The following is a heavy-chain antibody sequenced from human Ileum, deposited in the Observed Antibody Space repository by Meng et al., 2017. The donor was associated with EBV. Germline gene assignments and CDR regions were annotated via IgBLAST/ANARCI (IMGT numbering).Heavy chain of an antibody. V-gene: IGHV4-34*01. CDR1: GGSFSNYY. Sequence: QVQLQEWGAGLLNPSETLSLTCGVYGGSFSNYYWTWIRQPPGKGLEWIGEISHTGTTKYNPSLKNRVTISLDTSNNQFSLNLNSVTAADTALYYCARYGTCGANSFYCFDPWGQGTLVTVSS. CDR2: ISHTGTT. D-gene: IGHD4-23*01. J-gene: IGHJ5*02. CDR3: ARYGTCGANSFYCFDP.